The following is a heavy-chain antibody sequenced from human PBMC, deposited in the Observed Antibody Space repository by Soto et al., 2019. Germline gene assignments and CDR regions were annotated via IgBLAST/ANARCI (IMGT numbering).Heavy chain of an antibody. CDR3: ARDDYYDSSGYYPRWFDP. D-gene: IGHD3-22*01. V-gene: IGHV1-69*06. CDR1: GDTFSTYT. Sequence: ASVKVSCKASGDTFSTYTITWVRQAPGQGLEWMGGIIPRSGTSNYAQKFQGRVTITADKSTSTAYMELSSLRSEDTAVYYCARDDYYDSSGYYPRWFDPWGQGTLVTVSS. CDR2: IIPRSGTS. J-gene: IGHJ5*02.